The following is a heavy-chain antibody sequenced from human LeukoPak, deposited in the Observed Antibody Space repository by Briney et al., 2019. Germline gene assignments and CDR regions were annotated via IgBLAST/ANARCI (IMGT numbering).Heavy chain of an antibody. Sequence: GASVKVSCKASDYSFHRYGINGVGHPPAQGLNGMGWISGYNGNTNYAQKFQGRVTMTTDTSTNTAYMELRSLRSDDTAVYYCARADFWSGYPRGYYYMDVWGNGTTVIVSS. J-gene: IGHJ6*03. CDR2: ISGYNGNT. V-gene: IGHV1-18*01. CDR1: DYSFHRYG. CDR3: ARADFWSGYPRGYYYMDV. D-gene: IGHD3-3*01.